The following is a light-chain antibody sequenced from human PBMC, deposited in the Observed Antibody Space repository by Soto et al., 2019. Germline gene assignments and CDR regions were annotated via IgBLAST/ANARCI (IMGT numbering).Light chain of an antibody. CDR2: GST. CDR1: SSDVGAYKF. J-gene: IGLJ3*02. CDR3: CSYGGSGAFV. V-gene: IGLV2-23*03. Sequence: QSVLTQPASVSGSPGQSITISCSGSSSDVGAYKFVSWYQQHPGKAPKVMIYGSTERPSGVSNRFSGSTSGNTASLTISGLQAEDEADYFCCSYGGSGAFVFGGGTKVTVL.